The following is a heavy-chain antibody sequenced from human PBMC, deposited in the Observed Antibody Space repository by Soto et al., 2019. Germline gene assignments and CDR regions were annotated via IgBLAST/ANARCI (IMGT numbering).Heavy chain of an antibody. D-gene: IGHD6-19*01. Sequence: VQLVEAGGGVVQPGRSLRLSCAASGFTFSDYAMHWVRQAPGKGLEWVAGVSRDGGNTHYADSVKGRFTISRDSTKNTVSLKMTSLRAEDPAVYYCAKGGRQWLVTSDFNYWGQGTLVTVSS. J-gene: IGHJ4*02. CDR3: AKGGRQWLVTSDFNY. CDR2: VSRDGGNT. V-gene: IGHV3-30*18. CDR1: GFTFSDYA.